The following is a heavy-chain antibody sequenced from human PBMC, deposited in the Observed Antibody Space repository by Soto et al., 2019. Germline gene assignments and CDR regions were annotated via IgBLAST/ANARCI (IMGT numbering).Heavy chain of an antibody. D-gene: IGHD6-13*01. J-gene: IGHJ6*02. V-gene: IGHV1-8*01. CDR1: GYTFTRYD. CDR3: ASGYSSSWDRISSGYYGMDV. CDR2: MNPNSGNT. Sequence: GAAVKVSCKASGYTFTRYDINWVRQATGQGLEWMGWMNPNSGNTGYAQKFQGRVTMTRNTSISTAYMELRSLRSEDTAVYYCASGYSSSWDRISSGYYGMDVWGQGTTVTVSS.